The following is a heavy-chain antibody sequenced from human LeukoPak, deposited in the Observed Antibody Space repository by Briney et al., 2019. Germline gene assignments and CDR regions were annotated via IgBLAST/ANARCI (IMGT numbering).Heavy chain of an antibody. CDR3: ATEDFSAVYPLGNAFDV. CDR2: ISGRGGNT. CDR1: GFTLSTYS. D-gene: IGHD4/OR15-4a*01. V-gene: IGHV3-23*01. J-gene: IGHJ3*01. Sequence: GGSLRLSCAASGFTLSTYSMTGVRQAPGKGREGVSRISGRGGNTYYADSVKGRFTISRDNSKNTLYLQMNSLTAEDTAIYYCATEDFSAVYPLGNAFDVWGQGTMVTVSS.